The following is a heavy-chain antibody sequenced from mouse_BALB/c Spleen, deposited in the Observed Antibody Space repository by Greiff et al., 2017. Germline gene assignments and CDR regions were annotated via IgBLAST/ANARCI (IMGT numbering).Heavy chain of an antibody. V-gene: IGHV1-4*02. Sequence: VQLQQSAAELARPGASVKMSCKASGYTFTSYTMHWVKQRPGQGLEWIGYINPSSGYTEYNQKFKDKTTLTADKSSSTAYMQLSSLTSEDSAVYYCARENGYYAMDYWGQGTSVTVSS. J-gene: IGHJ4*01. CDR3: ARENGYYAMDY. CDR1: GYTFTSYT. CDR2: INPSSGYT.